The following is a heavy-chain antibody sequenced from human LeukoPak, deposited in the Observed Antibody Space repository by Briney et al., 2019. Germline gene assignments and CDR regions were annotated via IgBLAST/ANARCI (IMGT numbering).Heavy chain of an antibody. D-gene: IGHD6-6*01. V-gene: IGHV4-61*01. CDR2: IYYSGST. CDR3: ARDLDAGSSSGWFDP. Sequence: SETLSLTCTVSGGSVSSGSYYWSWIRQPPGKGLEWIGYIYYSGSTNYNPSLKSRVTISVDTSKNQFSLKLSSVTAADTAVYYCARDLDAGSSSGWFDPWGQGTTVTVSS. CDR1: GGSVSSGSYY. J-gene: IGHJ5*01.